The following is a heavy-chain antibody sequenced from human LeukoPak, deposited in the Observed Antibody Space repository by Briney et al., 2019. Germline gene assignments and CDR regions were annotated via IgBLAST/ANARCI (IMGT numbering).Heavy chain of an antibody. Sequence: GGSLRLSCAASGFTFSSYAMSWVPQARGKGLEWVSANSGSGGSTYYADSEKGRFTISRDNPKNTLYLQMNSLRAEDTAVYYCAKDLTVTATDYFDYWGQGTLVTVSS. CDR3: AKDLTVTATDYFDY. J-gene: IGHJ4*02. V-gene: IGHV3-23*01. D-gene: IGHD2-21*02. CDR1: GFTFSSYA. CDR2: NSGSGGST.